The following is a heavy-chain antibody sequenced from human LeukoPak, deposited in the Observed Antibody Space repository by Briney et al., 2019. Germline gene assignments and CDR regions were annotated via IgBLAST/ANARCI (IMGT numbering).Heavy chain of an antibody. CDR2: VNGDGSST. J-gene: IGHJ4*02. CDR3: AKDLDEYSSSSYFDY. V-gene: IGHV3-74*01. Sequence: GGSLRLSCAASGFTFRSYWMHWVRQAPGKGLVWVSRVNGDGSSTNYADSVKGRFTISRDNAKNTLYLQMNSLRAEDTAVYYCAKDLDEYSSSSYFDYWGQGTLVTVSS. D-gene: IGHD6-6*01. CDR1: GFTFRSYW.